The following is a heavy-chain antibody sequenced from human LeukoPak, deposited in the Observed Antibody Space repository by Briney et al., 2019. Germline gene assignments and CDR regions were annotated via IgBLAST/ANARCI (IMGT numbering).Heavy chain of an antibody. CDR3: ASETAGTHSGTLDY. D-gene: IGHD1-7*01. CDR1: GYTFTSYA. CDR2: INAGNGNT. V-gene: IGHV1-3*01. Sequence: ASVKVSCTASGYTFTSYAMHWVRQAPGQRLEWMGWINAGNGNTKYSQKFQGRVTMTRDTSTSTVYMELSSLRSGDTAVYYCASETAGTHSGTLDYWGQGTLVTVSS. J-gene: IGHJ4*02.